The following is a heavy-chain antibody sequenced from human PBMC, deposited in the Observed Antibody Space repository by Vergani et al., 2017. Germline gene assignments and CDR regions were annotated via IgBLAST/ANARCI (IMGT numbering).Heavy chain of an antibody. CDR3: ATKSCGTPGCQIGYFRE. D-gene: IGHD1-1*01. Sequence: QVQLVESGGGVVQPGRSLRLSCAASGFTFNQYGMHWVRQAPGKGLEWVAVTWYDGTQKYYADSVKGRFTISRDNSKSTLYLQMNSLRTEDTAVYYCATKSCGTPGCQIGYFREWVQGTLVTVSS. V-gene: IGHV3-33*01. CDR1: GFTFNQYG. CDR2: TWYDGTQK. J-gene: IGHJ1*01.